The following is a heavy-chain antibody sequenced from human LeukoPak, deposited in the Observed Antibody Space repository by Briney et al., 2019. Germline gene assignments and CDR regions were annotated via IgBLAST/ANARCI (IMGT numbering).Heavy chain of an antibody. J-gene: IGHJ6*02. CDR1: GFTFSSYG. Sequence: PGGSLRLSCAASGFTFSSYGMHWVRQAPGKGLEWVAVIWYDGSNKYYADSVKGRFTISRDNSKNTLYLQMNSLRAEDTAVYYCARGDGDYYYYGMDVWGQGTTVTVSS. CDR3: ARGDGDYYYYGMDV. V-gene: IGHV3-33*01. D-gene: IGHD5-24*01. CDR2: IWYDGSNK.